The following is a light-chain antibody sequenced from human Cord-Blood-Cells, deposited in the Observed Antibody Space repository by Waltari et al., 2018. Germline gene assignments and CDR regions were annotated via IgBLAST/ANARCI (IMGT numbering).Light chain of an antibody. V-gene: IGLV3-10*01. Sequence: SYELPQPPSVSVSPGQTARITCSGAALPKKYAYWYQQKSGQAPVLGIYEDSKRPSGIPERFSGSSSGTMATLTISGAQVEDEADYYCYSTDSSGNHRVFGGGTKLTVL. J-gene: IGLJ3*02. CDR3: YSTDSSGNHRV. CDR1: ALPKKY. CDR2: EDS.